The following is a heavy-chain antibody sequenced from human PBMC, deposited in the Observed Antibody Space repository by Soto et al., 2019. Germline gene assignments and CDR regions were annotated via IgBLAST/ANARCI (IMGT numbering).Heavy chain of an antibody. CDR2: FNPTGDTA. D-gene: IGHD5-18*01. CDR1: GYTFTSYY. J-gene: IGHJ6*02. V-gene: IGHV1-46*01. CDR3: ARGGRIVDTGIGYYYYHAMDV. Sequence: ASVNVSCKPSGYTFTSYYIHWVRQAPGQGLECMGIFNPTGDTASYAQKLQGRVTMTRDTSTGTAYMELGSLRSEDTAVYYCARGGRIVDTGIGYYYYHAMDVWGQGTTVTVSS.